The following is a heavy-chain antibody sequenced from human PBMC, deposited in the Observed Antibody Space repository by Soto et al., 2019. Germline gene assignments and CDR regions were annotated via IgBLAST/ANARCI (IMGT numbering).Heavy chain of an antibody. V-gene: IGHV4-4*02. CDR2: TRSRGIT. D-gene: IGHD3-16*02. CDR3: ARGISYRWGY. J-gene: IGHJ4*02. Sequence: SETLSLTCTVSGDSLSTDYWWSWVRQPPGKGLECIGTTRSRGITNCMQSLRSRVTMSVCKSNHKDHHELTSVAAGDSGVYYGARGISYRWGYWGQGSLVTVS. CDR1: GDSLSTDYW.